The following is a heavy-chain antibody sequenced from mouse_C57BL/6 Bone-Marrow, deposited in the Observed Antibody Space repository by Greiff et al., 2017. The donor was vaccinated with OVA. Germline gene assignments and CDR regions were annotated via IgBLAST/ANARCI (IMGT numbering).Heavy chain of an antibody. Sequence: EVKLVESGGGLVQPGGSLKLSCAASGFTFSDYYMYWVRQTPEKRLEWVAYISNGGGSTYYPDTVKGRFTISRDNAKNTLYLQMSRLKSEDTAMYYCARRPSYRPSYAMDYWGQGTSVTVSS. CDR1: GFTFSDYY. CDR2: ISNGGGST. CDR3: ARRPSYRPSYAMDY. V-gene: IGHV5-12*01. D-gene: IGHD2-12*01. J-gene: IGHJ4*01.